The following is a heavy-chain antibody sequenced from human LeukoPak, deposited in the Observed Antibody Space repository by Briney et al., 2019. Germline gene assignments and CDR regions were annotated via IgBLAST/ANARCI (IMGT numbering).Heavy chain of an antibody. Sequence: RSGGSLRLSCAVSGITLSNYAMSWVRQAPGKGLEWVAGISGSGGGPTYADSVKGRFTISSDNRKSTLYLQMNSLRAEDTAVYFCAKRGVVIRVILVGFHKEAYYFDSWGQGARVTVSS. CDR1: GITLSNYA. D-gene: IGHD3-22*01. CDR2: ISGSGGGP. CDR3: AKRGVVIRVILVGFHKEAYYFDS. J-gene: IGHJ4*02. V-gene: IGHV3-23*01.